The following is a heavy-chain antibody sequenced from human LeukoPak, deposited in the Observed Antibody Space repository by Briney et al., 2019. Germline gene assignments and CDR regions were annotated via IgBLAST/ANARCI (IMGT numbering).Heavy chain of an antibody. J-gene: IGHJ4*02. Sequence: PGGSLRLSCAASGFTFINYAVSWVRQAPGKGLEWVSAISGSVSGSGGNTYYADSVKGRFTISRDNSKNTLFLQMNSLRAEDTCVYYSAKVDDGTGYPQLPFDYWGQGTLVTVSS. V-gene: IGHV3-23*01. CDR3: AKVDDGTGYPQLPFDY. CDR2: ISGSVSGSGGNT. D-gene: IGHD3-22*01. CDR1: GFTFINYA.